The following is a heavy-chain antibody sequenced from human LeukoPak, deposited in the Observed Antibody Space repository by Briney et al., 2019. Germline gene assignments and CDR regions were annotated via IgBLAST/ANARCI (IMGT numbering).Heavy chain of an antibody. CDR1: GFTFSDSW. J-gene: IGHJ4*02. CDR2: MNQDGSER. D-gene: IGHD3-16*01. V-gene: IGHV3-7*01. Sequence: GGSLRLSCEASGFTFSDSWMSWVRQAPGKGLEWVANMNQDGSERDYVDSVKGRFTISRDNARNSLYLQMSSLRAEDTAVYYCATYTHWVAGDVWGQGTLVTVSS. CDR3: ATYTHWVAGDV.